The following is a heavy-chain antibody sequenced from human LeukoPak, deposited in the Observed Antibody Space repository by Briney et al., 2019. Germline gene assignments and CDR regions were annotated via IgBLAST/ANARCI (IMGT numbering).Heavy chain of an antibody. J-gene: IGHJ4*02. CDR1: GASISTGSHN. Sequence: SQTLSLTCTVSGASISTGSHNWNWIRQPAGKGLEWIGRIYTSGNTNYNPSLKTRVTISVDTSKNQFSLKLSSVTAADTAVYYCARLSVYDILTGYLSHFDYWGQGTLVTVSS. CDR3: ARLSVYDILTGYLSHFDY. CDR2: IYTSGNT. D-gene: IGHD3-9*01. V-gene: IGHV4-61*02.